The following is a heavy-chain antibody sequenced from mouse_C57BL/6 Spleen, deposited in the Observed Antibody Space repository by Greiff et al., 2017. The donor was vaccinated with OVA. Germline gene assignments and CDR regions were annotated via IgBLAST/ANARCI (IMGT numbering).Heavy chain of an antibody. V-gene: IGHV1-81*01. CDR2: IYPRSGNT. CDR3: AGITTVVATDY. CDR1: GYTFTSYG. D-gene: IGHD1-1*01. Sequence: VKLKQSGAELARPGASVKLSCKASGYTFTSYGISWVKQRTGQGLEWIGEIYPRSGNTYYNEKFKGKATLTADKSSSTAYMELRSLTSEDSAVYFCAGITTVVATDYWGQGTTLTVSS. J-gene: IGHJ2*01.